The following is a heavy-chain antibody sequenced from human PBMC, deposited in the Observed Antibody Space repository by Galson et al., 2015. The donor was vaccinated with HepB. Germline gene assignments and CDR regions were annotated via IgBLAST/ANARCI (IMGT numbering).Heavy chain of an antibody. Sequence: LSLTCAVYGGSFSGYYWSWIRQPPGKGLERIGEINHSGSTNYNPSLKSRVTISVDTSKNQFSLKLSSVTAADTAVYYCARHRSIAVADLDWYFDLWGRGTLVTVSS. CDR3: ARHRSIAVADLDWYFDL. CDR2: INHSGST. V-gene: IGHV4-34*01. D-gene: IGHD6-19*01. J-gene: IGHJ2*01. CDR1: GGSFSGYY.